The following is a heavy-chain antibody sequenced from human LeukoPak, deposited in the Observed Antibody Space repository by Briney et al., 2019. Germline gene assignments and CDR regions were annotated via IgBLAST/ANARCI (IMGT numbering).Heavy chain of an antibody. J-gene: IGHJ6*02. CDR1: GFTFSSYE. CDR2: ISSSGSTI. V-gene: IGHV3-48*03. Sequence: PGGSLRLSCAASGFTFSSYEMNWVRQAPGKGLEWVSYISSSGSTIYYADSVKGRFTISRDNAKNSLYLQMNSLRAEDTAVYYRAREPVPDYYYYYGMDVWGQGTTVTVSS. CDR3: AREPVPDYYYYYGMDV. D-gene: IGHD1-1*01.